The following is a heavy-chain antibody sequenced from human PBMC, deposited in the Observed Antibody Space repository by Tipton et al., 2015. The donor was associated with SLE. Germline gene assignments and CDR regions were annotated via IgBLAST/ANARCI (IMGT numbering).Heavy chain of an antibody. CDR2: IYYSGIT. J-gene: IGHJ4*02. Sequence: TLSLTCAVSGGSISPYYWTWLRQPPGKRLEWIGYIYYSGITIYNPSLKGRVTMFVDTSKDQFSVKLSSVTAADTAVYYCARGRLVLDYWGQGTLVTVSS. CDR3: ARGRLVLDY. V-gene: IGHV4-59*01. CDR1: GGSISPYY. D-gene: IGHD3-16*01.